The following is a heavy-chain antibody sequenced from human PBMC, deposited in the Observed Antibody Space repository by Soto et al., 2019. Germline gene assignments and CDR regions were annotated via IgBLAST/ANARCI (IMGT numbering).Heavy chain of an antibody. CDR2: IWYDGSKT. V-gene: IGHV3-33*01. CDR3: VRDPATVTSYFDY. D-gene: IGHD4-17*01. CDR1: GFAFSGYG. J-gene: IGHJ4*02. Sequence: QVQLVESGGGVVQVGGSLRLSCAASGFAFSGYGMHWVRQAPGKGLEWVALIWYDGSKTYHADSVKGRFAISRDDSKSTLFLQMSSLRVDDTAVYYCVRDPATVTSYFDYWGLGALVTVSS.